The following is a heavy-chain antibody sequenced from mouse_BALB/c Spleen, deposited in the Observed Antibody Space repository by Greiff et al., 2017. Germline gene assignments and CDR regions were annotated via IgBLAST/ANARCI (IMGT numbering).Heavy chain of an antibody. V-gene: IGHV1-54*01. Sequence: QVQLKQSGAELVRPGTSVKVSCKASGYAFTNYLIEWVKQRPGQGLEWIGVINPGSGGTNYNEKFKGKATLTADESSSTAYMQLSSLTSDDSAVYFCARVTTVVAKAMDYWGQGTSVTVSS. CDR1: GYAFTNYL. CDR2: INPGSGGT. J-gene: IGHJ4*01. CDR3: ARVTTVVAKAMDY. D-gene: IGHD1-1*01.